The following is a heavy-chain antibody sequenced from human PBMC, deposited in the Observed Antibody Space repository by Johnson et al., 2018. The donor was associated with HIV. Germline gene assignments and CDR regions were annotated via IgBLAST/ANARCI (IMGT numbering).Heavy chain of an antibody. V-gene: IGHV3-30*02. D-gene: IGHD2-21*01. Sequence: VQLVESGGGVVQPGGSLRLSCAASGFTFSSYGMHWVRQAPGKGLEWVAFIRYDGSNKYYADSVKGRFTISRDNSKNTLYLQMNSLRAEDTAVYYCARYCGGGCYPHYDALDLWGQGTMVTVSS. CDR2: IRYDGSNK. J-gene: IGHJ3*01. CDR3: ARYCGGGCYPHYDALDL. CDR1: GFTFSSYG.